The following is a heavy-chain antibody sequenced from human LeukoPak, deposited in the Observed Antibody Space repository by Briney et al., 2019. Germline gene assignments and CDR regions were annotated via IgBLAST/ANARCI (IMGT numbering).Heavy chain of an antibody. D-gene: IGHD7-27*01. V-gene: IGHV3-30*02. J-gene: IGHJ3*02. Sequence: GGSLRFSGAASGFTFSSYGMHWVRQAPGKGLEWVAFIRYDGSNKNYANTVKGRFTISRDNSKNTLYLQMNSLRAEDTAVYYCAKPGDRYAFDIWGQGTMVTVSS. CDR1: GFTFSSYG. CDR3: AKPGDRYAFDI. CDR2: IRYDGSNK.